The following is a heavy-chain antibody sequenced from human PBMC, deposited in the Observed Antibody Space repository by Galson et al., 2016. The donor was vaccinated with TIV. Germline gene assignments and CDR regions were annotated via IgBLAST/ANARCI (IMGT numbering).Heavy chain of an antibody. CDR2: TYYSGRT. Sequence: SESLSLTCTVSGDSISSYYWSWIRQPPGKGLEWIGCTYYSGRTNFYNPSLKSRVTISVDASKNQFSLKLSSVTAADTAVYYCAGSGTVFGLIKNWFDPWGQGTLVTVSS. CDR3: AGSGTVFGLIKNWFDP. D-gene: IGHD3-3*01. V-gene: IGHV4-59*12. J-gene: IGHJ5*02. CDR1: GDSISSYY.